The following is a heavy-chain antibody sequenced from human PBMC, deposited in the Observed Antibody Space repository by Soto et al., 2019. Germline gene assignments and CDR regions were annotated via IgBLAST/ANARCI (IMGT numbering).Heavy chain of an antibody. CDR3: AAHPWGYWYFDL. V-gene: IGHV4-34*01. Sequence: SETLSLTCAVYGGSFSGYYWSWIRQPPGKGLEWIGEINHSGSTNYNPSLKSRVTISVDTSKNQFSLKLSSVTAADMAVYYCAAHPWGYWYFDLWGRGTLVTVSS. CDR2: INHSGST. J-gene: IGHJ2*01. CDR1: GGSFSGYY. D-gene: IGHD7-27*01.